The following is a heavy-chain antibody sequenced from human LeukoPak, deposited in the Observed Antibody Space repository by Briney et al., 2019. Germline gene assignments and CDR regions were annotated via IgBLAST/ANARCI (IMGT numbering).Heavy chain of an antibody. J-gene: IGHJ6*02. CDR3: ARDAVIHYGVDV. CDR1: GLTFSSYA. V-gene: IGHV3-23*01. D-gene: IGHD2-21*01. Sequence: PGGSLRLSCAASGLTFSSYAMSWVRQAPGKGLEWVSAISGSGGSTYYAGSVKGRFTISRDNSKNTLYLQMNSLRAEDTAVYYCARDAVIHYGVDVWGQGTTVTVSS. CDR2: ISGSGGST.